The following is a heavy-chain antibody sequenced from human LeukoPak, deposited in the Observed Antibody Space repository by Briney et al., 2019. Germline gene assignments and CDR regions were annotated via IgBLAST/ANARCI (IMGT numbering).Heavy chain of an antibody. V-gene: IGHV3-48*04. CDR1: GFAFSGYS. J-gene: IGHJ4*02. Sequence: GGSLRLSCAASGFAFSGYSMHWVRQAPGKGLEWVSYITSGSSTIDYADSVKGRFTISRDNAKNSLYLQMNSLTAEDTAVYYCARAPHGLDYWGQGTLATVP. CDR3: ARAPHGLDY. CDR2: ITSGSSTI. D-gene: IGHD2-21*01.